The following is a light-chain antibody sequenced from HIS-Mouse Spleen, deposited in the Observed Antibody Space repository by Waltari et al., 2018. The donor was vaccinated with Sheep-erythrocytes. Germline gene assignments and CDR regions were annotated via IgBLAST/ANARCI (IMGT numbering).Light chain of an antibody. J-gene: IGLJ2*01. CDR2: EVS. CDR1: SRHVGGYNY. CDR3: SSYTSSSTQV. V-gene: IGLV2-14*01. Sequence: QSPLTQPASVSCSPGQSITISCTATSRHVGGYNYVSWYQQHPGKAPKLMFYEVSNRPAGVSNRFSGSKSRNTASLTICGRQAEEEADYYCSSYTSSSTQVFGGGTKLTVL.